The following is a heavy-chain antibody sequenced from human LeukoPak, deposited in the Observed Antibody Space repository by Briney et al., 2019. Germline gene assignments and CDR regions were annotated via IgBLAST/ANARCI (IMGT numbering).Heavy chain of an antibody. D-gene: IGHD1-14*01. CDR1: GFTFSTYT. Sequence: GGSLRLSCAASGFTFSTYTMNWVRQAPGKGLEWVSSITSRSDIYYADSVRGRFTISRDNAKNSLYLQMNSLRAEDTAVYYCARDPAPEDSWGQGTLVTVSS. CDR3: ARDPAPEDS. CDR2: ITSRSDI. V-gene: IGHV3-21*01. J-gene: IGHJ4*02.